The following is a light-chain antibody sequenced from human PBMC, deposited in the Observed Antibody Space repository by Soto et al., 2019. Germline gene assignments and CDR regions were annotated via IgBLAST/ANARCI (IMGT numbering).Light chain of an antibody. Sequence: DIQLTQSPSFLSASVGDRVTITCRASQGISSYLAWYQQKPGKAPKLLIYAASTLQSGVPSRFSGSGSGTEFTLTISSLQPEDFATYYCQQLNSYPLTVGQGTRLEI. CDR2: AAS. CDR3: QQLNSYPLT. CDR1: QGISSY. J-gene: IGKJ5*01. V-gene: IGKV1-9*01.